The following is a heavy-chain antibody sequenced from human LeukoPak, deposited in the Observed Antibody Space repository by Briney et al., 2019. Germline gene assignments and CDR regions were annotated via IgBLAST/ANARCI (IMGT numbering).Heavy chain of an antibody. J-gene: IGHJ4*02. CDR3: AKGQELDDGVFDS. Sequence: GGSLRLSCAVSGFTVSSNYMSWVRQAPGKGLEWVSVIYGGVSTSYADSVKGRFTISRDNSKNTLYLQMNSLRAEDTAIYYCAKGQELDDGVFDSWGQGALVTVSS. D-gene: IGHD4-17*01. CDR2: IYGGVST. CDR1: GFTVSSNY. V-gene: IGHV3-53*01.